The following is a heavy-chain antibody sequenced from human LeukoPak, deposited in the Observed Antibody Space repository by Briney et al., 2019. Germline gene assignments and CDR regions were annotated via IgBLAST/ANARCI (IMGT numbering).Heavy chain of an antibody. CDR2: ITSSSSTI. Sequence: GGSLRLSCAASGFTFSSYSMTWVRQAPGKGLEWVSYITSSSSTIYYADSVKGRFTISRDNAKNSLFLQMNSLRDEDTAVYYCARDPSPLTSSGYDPRRFDYWGQGTLVTVSS. D-gene: IGHD5-12*01. J-gene: IGHJ4*02. CDR3: ARDPSPLTSSGYDPRRFDY. V-gene: IGHV3-48*02. CDR1: GFTFSSYS.